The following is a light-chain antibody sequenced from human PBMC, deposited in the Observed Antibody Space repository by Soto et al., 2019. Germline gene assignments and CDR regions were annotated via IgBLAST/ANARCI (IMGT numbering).Light chain of an antibody. V-gene: IGKV1-5*01. Sequence: DIPMTQSPSTLSASVGDRVTITCRASQSISSWLAWYQQKPGKAPKLLIYDASSLESGVASRFSGSGSGTEFTLTISSLQPDDFATYYCQQYNSYSPYTFGQGTKLEIK. CDR2: DAS. CDR1: QSISSW. J-gene: IGKJ2*01. CDR3: QQYNSYSPYT.